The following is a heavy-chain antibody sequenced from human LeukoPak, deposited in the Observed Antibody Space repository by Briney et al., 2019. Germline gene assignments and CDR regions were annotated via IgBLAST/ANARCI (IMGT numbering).Heavy chain of an antibody. J-gene: IGHJ3*02. D-gene: IGHD2-2*01. CDR1: GYTFTSYD. CDR2: MNPNSGNT. V-gene: IGHV1-8*03. CDR3: ARVLRGSTSYDAFDI. Sequence: ASVKVSCKGSGYTFTSYDINWVRQATGLGVEWMGWMNPNSGNTGYSKKFQGRVTITRNTSISTAYMELSSLRSEDTAVYYCARVLRGSTSYDAFDIWGQGTMVTVSS.